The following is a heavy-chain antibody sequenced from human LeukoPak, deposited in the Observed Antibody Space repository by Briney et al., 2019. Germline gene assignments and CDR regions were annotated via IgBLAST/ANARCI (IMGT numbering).Heavy chain of an antibody. CDR3: ARHYERIGEIDY. CDR1: GGSVSSSDYY. V-gene: IGHV4-39*01. Sequence: SETLSLTCTVSGGSVSSSDYYWGWIRQPPGKGLEWIGSTYYSGSTYYNPSLKSRVTISVDTSKNQFSLKLSSVTAADTAVYYCARHYERIGEIDYWGQGTLVTVSS. CDR2: TYYSGST. J-gene: IGHJ4*02. D-gene: IGHD2-15*01.